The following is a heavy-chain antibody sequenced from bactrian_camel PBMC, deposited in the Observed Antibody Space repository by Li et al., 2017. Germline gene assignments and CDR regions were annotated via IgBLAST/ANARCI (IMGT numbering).Heavy chain of an antibody. V-gene: IGHV3S55*01. Sequence: HVQLVESGGGSVQAGGSLKFSCVVSGFTNRIYSVGWFRQPPGKEREGVASIDTQSRTTYPDSMEGRFTISRDNTKNTLYLQMNDLNLMTQPCTTVRRISGVSDRMLWTPNVTLVIGARGPRSPSP. CDR1: GFTNRIYS. D-gene: IGHD1*01. J-gene: IGHJ6*01. CDR2: IDTQSRT. CDR3: RRISGVSDRMLWTPNVTLV.